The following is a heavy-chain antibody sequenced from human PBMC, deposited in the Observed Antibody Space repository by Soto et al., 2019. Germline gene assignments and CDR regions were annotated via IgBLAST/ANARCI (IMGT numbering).Heavy chain of an antibody. CDR2: VIPLFDTT. Sequence: QVQLMQSGAEVKKTGSSVKVSCKASGGTFSNYAFSWVRQAPGQGLEWMGGVIPLFDTTNYAQKFRGRVTITADESTSTAYLELSSLKSDDTAMYYCARVLPTHGRTYAELNYVDYWGQGTLVTVSS. V-gene: IGHV1-69*01. J-gene: IGHJ4*02. CDR3: ARVLPTHGRTYAELNYVDY. D-gene: IGHD3-10*02. CDR1: GGTFSNYA.